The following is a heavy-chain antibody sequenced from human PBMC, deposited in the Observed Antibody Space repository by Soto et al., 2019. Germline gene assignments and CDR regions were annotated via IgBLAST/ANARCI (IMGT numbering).Heavy chain of an antibody. V-gene: IGHV4-59*01. D-gene: IGHD3-22*01. CDR2: IYYSGST. CDR3: ARFDYYDSSSYLDFGPK. CDR1: GGSISSYY. Sequence: SETLCLTCTVSGGSISSYYWSWIRQPPGKGLEWIGYIYYSGSTNYNPSLKSRVTISVDTSKNQFSLKLSSVTAADTAVYYCARFDYYDSSSYLDFGPKWGQGTPVTVSS. J-gene: IGHJ4*02.